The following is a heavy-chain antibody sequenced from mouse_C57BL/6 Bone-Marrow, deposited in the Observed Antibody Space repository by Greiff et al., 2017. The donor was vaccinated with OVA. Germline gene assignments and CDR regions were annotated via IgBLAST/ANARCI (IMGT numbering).Heavy chain of an antibody. V-gene: IGHV1-50*01. D-gene: IGHD1-1*01. Sequence: QVQLKQPGAELVKPGASVKLSCKASGYTFTSYWMQWVKQRPGQGLEWIGEIDPSDSYTNYNQKFKGKATLTVDTSSSTAYMQLSSLTSEDSAVYYCARLDYGSKKDYYAMDYWGQGTSVTVSS. CDR1: GYTFTSYW. CDR2: IDPSDSYT. J-gene: IGHJ4*01. CDR3: ARLDYGSKKDYYAMDY.